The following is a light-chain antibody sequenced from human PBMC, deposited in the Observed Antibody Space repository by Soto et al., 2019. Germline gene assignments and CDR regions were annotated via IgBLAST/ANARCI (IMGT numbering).Light chain of an antibody. Sequence: EIVLTQSPGTLSLSPGERATLSCRASQTLSSSLLAWYQQKPGQAPRLLIYGASSRATGIPDRFSGSGSGADFTLPSTSLEPEDFAVDYCQQYGCSAWTFGQGIRVEVK. CDR1: QTLSSSL. CDR3: QQYGCSAWT. J-gene: IGKJ1*01. CDR2: GAS. V-gene: IGKV3-20*01.